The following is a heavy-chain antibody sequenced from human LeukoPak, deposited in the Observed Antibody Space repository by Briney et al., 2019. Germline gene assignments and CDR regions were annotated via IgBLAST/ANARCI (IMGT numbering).Heavy chain of an antibody. CDR2: IKQDGSEK. J-gene: IGHJ4*02. V-gene: IGHV3-7*01. CDR1: GFTFSSYW. D-gene: IGHD3-3*01. Sequence: GGSLRLSCAASGFTFSSYWVSWVRQAPGKGLEWVANIKQDGSEKYYVDSVKGRFTISRDNAKNSLYLQMNSLRAEDTAVYYCAREAYYDFWSGYFFDYWGQGTLVTVSS. CDR3: AREAYYDFWSGYFFDY.